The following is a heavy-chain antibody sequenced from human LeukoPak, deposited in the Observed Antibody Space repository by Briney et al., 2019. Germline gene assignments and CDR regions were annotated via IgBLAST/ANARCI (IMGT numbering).Heavy chain of an antibody. CDR3: ARVSVGATTADY. CDR2: MNPNSGNT. V-gene: IGHV1-8*01. J-gene: IGHJ4*02. CDR1: GYTFTSYD. D-gene: IGHD1-26*01. Sequence: ASVKVSCKASGYTFTSYDINWVRQATGQGLEWMGWMNPNSGNTGYAQKFQGRVTMTRNTSISTAYMELSSLRSEDMAVYYCARVSVGATTADYWGQGTLVTVSS.